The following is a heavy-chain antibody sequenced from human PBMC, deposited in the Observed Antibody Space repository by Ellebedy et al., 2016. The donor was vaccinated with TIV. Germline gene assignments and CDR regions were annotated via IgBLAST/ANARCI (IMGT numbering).Heavy chain of an antibody. J-gene: IGHJ6*02. CDR2: MNPNSGNT. V-gene: IGHV1-8*01. Sequence: AASVKVSCKASGYTFTSYDINWVRQATGQGLEWMGWMNPNSGNTGYAQKFQGRVTMTRNNSISTAYMELSSLRSEDTAVYYCARRRDYYYGMDVWGQGTTVTVSS. CDR3: ARRRDYYYGMDV. CDR1: GYTFTSYD.